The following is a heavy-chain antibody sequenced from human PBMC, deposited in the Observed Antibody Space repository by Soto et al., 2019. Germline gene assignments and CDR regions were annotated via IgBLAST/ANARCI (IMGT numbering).Heavy chain of an antibody. Sequence: SVKVSCKASGGTFSSYAISWVRQAPGQGLEWMGGIIPIFGTANYAQKFQGRVTITADESTSTAYMELSSLRSEDTAVYYCAVRRHCTNGLCYTWLADYFDYCAQRTLVTVSS. J-gene: IGHJ4*02. CDR3: AVRRHCTNGLCYTWLADYFDY. D-gene: IGHD2-8*01. CDR1: GGTFSSYA. CDR2: IIPIFGTA. V-gene: IGHV1-69*13.